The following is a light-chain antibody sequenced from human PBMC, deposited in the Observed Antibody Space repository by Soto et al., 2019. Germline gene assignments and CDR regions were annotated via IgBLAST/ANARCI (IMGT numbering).Light chain of an antibody. J-gene: IGKJ5*01. CDR1: QDIAKN. CDR2: DAS. CDR3: QQYDNLLPIT. Sequence: IQMTQSPSSLSASVGDRVTITCQASQDIAKNLNWYQQKPGKAPKLLIYDASSLQTGVPSRFSGSGSATHFAFTISSLQSEDIATYYCQQYDNLLPITFGQGTRLEIK. V-gene: IGKV1-33*01.